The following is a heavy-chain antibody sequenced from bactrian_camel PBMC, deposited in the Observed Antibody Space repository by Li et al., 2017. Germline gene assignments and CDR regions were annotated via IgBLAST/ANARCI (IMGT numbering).Heavy chain of an antibody. CDR2: IYSGGEHT. CDR3: AAALGIGLSGSCAAQDPRVMRY. Sequence: HVQLVESGGGLVQAGGSMRLSCAASGFKMSTAFMTWVRQAPGQGLEWVSAIYSGGEHTYYADSVKGRFTISRDNAKKSLYLQMNSLKPDDTAMYYCAAALGIGLSGSCAAQDPRVMRYWGQGTQVTVS. D-gene: IGHD1*01. V-gene: IGHV3S6*01. J-gene: IGHJ4*01. CDR1: GFKMSTAF.